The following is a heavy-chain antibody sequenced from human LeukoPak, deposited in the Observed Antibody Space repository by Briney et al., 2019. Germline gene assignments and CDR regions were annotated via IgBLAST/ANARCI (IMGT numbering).Heavy chain of an antibody. V-gene: IGHV3-66*01. Sequence: GGSLRLSCVASGFTFSSYWMHWVRQAPGKGLEWVSVIYSGGSTYYADSVKGRFTISRDNSKNTLYLQMNSLRAEDTAVYYCARDRADYGDYVFYYWGQGTLVTVSS. J-gene: IGHJ4*02. D-gene: IGHD4-17*01. CDR3: ARDRADYGDYVFYY. CDR1: GFTFSSYW. CDR2: IYSGGST.